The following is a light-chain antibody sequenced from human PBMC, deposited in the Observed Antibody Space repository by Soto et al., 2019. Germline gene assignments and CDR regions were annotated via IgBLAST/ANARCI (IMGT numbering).Light chain of an antibody. Sequence: EIVMTQSPATLSASPGERVTLSCRASQNIRSNLVWYQQKPGQPPRLLIHGASTRATGLPARFSGSGFGTDFTLTISRLEPEDFAVYYCQQYGSSPYTFGQGTKLEIK. J-gene: IGKJ2*01. CDR1: QNIRSN. V-gene: IGKV3-15*01. CDR3: QQYGSSPYT. CDR2: GAS.